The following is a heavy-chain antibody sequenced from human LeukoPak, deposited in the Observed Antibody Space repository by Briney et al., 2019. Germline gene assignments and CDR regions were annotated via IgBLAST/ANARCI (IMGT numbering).Heavy chain of an antibody. J-gene: IGHJ6*02. D-gene: IGHD3-9*01. Sequence: ASVKVSCKASGYTFTSYDINWVRQATGQRLEWMGWINAGNGNTKYSQKFQGRVTITRDTSASTAYMELSSLRSEDTAVYYCARGSILTGYESRYMDVWGQGTTVTVSS. CDR2: INAGNGNT. V-gene: IGHV1-3*01. CDR1: GYTFTSYD. CDR3: ARGSILTGYESRYMDV.